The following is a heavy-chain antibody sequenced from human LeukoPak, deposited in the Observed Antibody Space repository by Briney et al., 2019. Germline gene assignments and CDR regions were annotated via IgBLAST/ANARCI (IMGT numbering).Heavy chain of an antibody. CDR1: GFALSSYA. D-gene: IGHD3-22*01. J-gene: IGHJ2*01. V-gene: IGHV3-23*01. CDR2: TSSSDAGT. CDR3: ARSPYYYDRSGRNWYFDL. Sequence: GGSLRLSCAASGFALSSYAMSWVRQAPGKGLEWVSATSSSDAGTYHAESVRGRFTISRDNSKNTLYLQMNSLRAEDTAVYYCARSPYYYDRSGRNWYFDLWGRGTLVTVSS.